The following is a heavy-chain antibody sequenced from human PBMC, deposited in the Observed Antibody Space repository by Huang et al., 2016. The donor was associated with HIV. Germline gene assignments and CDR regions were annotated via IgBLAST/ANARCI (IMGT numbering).Heavy chain of an antibody. CDR3: AKGGSAAAVLDF. J-gene: IGHJ4*02. Sequence: QVQLVESGGGVVQPGRSLRISCAASGFTFSSYGMHWVGQGPGKGMEGVAVISYDAKTKYYADSVKGRFSISRDNAKTTVYLQLNSLRLEDTAVYHCAKGGSAAAVLDFWGQGTLVTVSS. D-gene: IGHD6-13*01. V-gene: IGHV3-30*18. CDR1: GFTFSSYG. CDR2: ISYDAKTK.